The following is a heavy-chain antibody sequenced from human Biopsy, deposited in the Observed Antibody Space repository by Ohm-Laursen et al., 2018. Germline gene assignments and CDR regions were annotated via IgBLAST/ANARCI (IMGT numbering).Heavy chain of an antibody. CDR3: ARGSNDFGGLYFPR. Sequence: ASVKASCKASGYSFTSYYMHWVRQAPGQGLGWMGMINPSGSTTSYPQIFQGRVTMTRDTSKSTVYLELSSLRSADTAVYFCARGSNDFGGLYFPRWGQGTLLTVSS. D-gene: IGHD4-23*01. V-gene: IGHV1-46*01. J-gene: IGHJ4*02. CDR1: GYSFTSYY. CDR2: INPSGSTT.